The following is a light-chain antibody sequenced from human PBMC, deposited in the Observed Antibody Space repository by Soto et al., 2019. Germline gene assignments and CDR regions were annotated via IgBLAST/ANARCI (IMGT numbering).Light chain of an antibody. CDR2: LGS. J-gene: IGKJ2*01. CDR1: QSLLHNNGYNY. V-gene: IGKV2-28*01. CDR3: MQALQTSYT. Sequence: DIVMTQSPLSLAVTPGEPASISCRSRQSLLHNNGYNYLSWYLQKPGQSPQVLIYLGSNRASGVLDRFSGSGSGNDFTLKISRVEAEDVGVYYCMQALQTSYTFGQGTKLEI.